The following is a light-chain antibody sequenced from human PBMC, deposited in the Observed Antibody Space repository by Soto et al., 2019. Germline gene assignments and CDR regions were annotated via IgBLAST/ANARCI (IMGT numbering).Light chain of an antibody. V-gene: IGKV3-11*01. CDR2: DAA. CDR1: QSVNNF. Sequence: EIFFTQSPATLSLSPGERATLSCRASQSVNNFLAWYQQKPGQAPRLLIIDAAYRATGIPGRFSGSGSGTDFTLTISSLQPDDFATYYCQQYNSYLITFGQGTRLEIK. J-gene: IGKJ5*01. CDR3: QQYNSYLIT.